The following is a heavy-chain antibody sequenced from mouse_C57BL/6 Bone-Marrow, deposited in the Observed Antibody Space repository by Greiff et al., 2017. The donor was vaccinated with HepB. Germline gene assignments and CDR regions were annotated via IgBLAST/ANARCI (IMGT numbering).Heavy chain of an antibody. D-gene: IGHD1-1*01. CDR2: IDPSDSET. Sequence: QVQLQQPGAELVRPGSSVKLSCKASGYTFTSYWMHWVKQRPIQGLEWIGNIDPSDSETNYNQKFKDKATLTVDKSSSTAYMQLSSLTSEDSAVYYCARLRYYYGSSIDYWGQGTTLTVSS. CDR3: ARLRYYYGSSIDY. J-gene: IGHJ2*01. V-gene: IGHV1-52*01. CDR1: GYTFTSYW.